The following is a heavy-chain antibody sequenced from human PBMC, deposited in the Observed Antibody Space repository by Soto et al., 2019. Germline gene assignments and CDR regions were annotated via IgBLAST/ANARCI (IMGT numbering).Heavy chain of an antibody. V-gene: IGHV4-31*03. J-gene: IGHJ4*02. Sequence: QVQLQESGPGLVKPSQTLSLTCTVSGGSISSGGYYWSWIRQHPGKGLEWIGYIYYSGSTYYNPSLKSRVTISVDTSKNQFSLKLSSVTAADTAVYYCARGTLGFGELLSVLFDYWGQGTLVTVSS. D-gene: IGHD3-10*01. CDR1: GGSISSGGYY. CDR3: ARGTLGFGELLSVLFDY. CDR2: IYYSGST.